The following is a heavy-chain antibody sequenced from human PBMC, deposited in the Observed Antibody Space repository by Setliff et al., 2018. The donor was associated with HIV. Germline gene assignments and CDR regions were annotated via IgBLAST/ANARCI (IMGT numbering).Heavy chain of an antibody. CDR3: ARLGHCYGGGCNFDTFDV. J-gene: IGHJ3*01. Sequence: PGGSLRLSCAAAGFTFSSYSMNWVRQAPGKGLEWVSYISSTSSVIYYADSVKGRFTISRDNAKNSLYLQMNSLRDEDTAVYYCARLGHCYGGGCNFDTFDVWGQGTMVTVSS. CDR2: ISSTSSVI. CDR1: GFTFSSYS. V-gene: IGHV3-48*02. D-gene: IGHD2-15*01.